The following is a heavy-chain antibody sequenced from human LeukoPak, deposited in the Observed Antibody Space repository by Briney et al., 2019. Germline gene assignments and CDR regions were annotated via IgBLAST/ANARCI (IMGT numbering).Heavy chain of an antibody. J-gene: IGHJ4*02. D-gene: IGHD2/OR15-2a*01. CDR2: IRYDGSNK. V-gene: IGHV3-30*02. CDR3: AKDYGGDRTVLYVYYFDY. CDR1: GFTFSSYG. Sequence: GGSLRLSCAASGFTFSSYGMHWVRQAPGKGLEWVAFIRYDGSNKYYADSVEGRFTISRDNSKNTLYLQMNSLRAEDTAVYYCAKDYGGDRTVLYVYYFDYWGQGTLVTVSS.